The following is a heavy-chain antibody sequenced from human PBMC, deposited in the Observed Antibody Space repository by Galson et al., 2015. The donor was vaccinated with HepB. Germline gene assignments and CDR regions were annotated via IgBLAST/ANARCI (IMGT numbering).Heavy chain of an antibody. CDR3: VKVVSGYSYGSDAFDV. CDR1: GFIFSTYA. Sequence: SLRLSCAASGFIFSTYAMHWVRQAPGKGLEWVADMSPDEISIHYADSMKGRFTISRDPSKNTLYLQMNSLRAEDTAVYYCVKVVSGYSYGSDAFDVWGQGTMVTVSS. D-gene: IGHD5-18*01. CDR2: MSPDEISI. J-gene: IGHJ3*01. V-gene: IGHV3-30*03.